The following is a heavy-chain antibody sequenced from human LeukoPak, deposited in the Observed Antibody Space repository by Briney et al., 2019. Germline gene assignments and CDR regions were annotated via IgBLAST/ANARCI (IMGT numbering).Heavy chain of an antibody. D-gene: IGHD3-10*01. CDR1: GFTFSSYS. Sequence: GGSLRLSCAASGFTFSSYSMNWVRQAPGKGLEWVSSISSSSSYIYYADSVKGRFTISRDNAKNSLYLQMNSLRAEDTAVYYCARDGDTVLTRGYYYYLDIWGKGTTVTVSS. CDR2: ISSSSSYI. J-gene: IGHJ6*03. V-gene: IGHV3-21*01. CDR3: ARDGDTVLTRGYYYYLDI.